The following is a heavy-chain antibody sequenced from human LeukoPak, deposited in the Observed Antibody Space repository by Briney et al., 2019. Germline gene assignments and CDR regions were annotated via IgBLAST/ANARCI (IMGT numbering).Heavy chain of an antibody. CDR1: GGSISSSNW. CDR2: INHSGST. Sequence: SGTLSLTCAVSGGSISSSNWWSWVRQPPGKGLEWIGEINHSGSTNYNPSLKSRVTISVDTSKNQFSLKLSSVTAADTAVYYCARGRYSSGWYPAFXXWXXXTXVT. J-gene: IGHJ3*02. D-gene: IGHD6-19*01. CDR3: ARGRYSSGWYPAFXX. V-gene: IGHV4-4*02.